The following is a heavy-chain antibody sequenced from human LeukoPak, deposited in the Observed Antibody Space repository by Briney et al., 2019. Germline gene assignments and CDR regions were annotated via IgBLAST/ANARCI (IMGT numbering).Heavy chain of an antibody. CDR1: GGTFSSYA. Sequence: GASVKVSCKASGGTFSSYAISWVRQAPGQRLEWMGGIIPIFGTANYAQRFRGRVTITADESTSTAYMELSSLRSEDTAVYYCASDIRGFDPWGQGTLVTVSS. V-gene: IGHV1-69*13. J-gene: IGHJ5*02. D-gene: IGHD2-2*02. CDR2: IIPIFGTA. CDR3: ASDIRGFDP.